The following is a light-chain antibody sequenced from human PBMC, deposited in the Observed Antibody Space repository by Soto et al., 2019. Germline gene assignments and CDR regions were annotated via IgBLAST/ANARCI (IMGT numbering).Light chain of an antibody. V-gene: IGKV3-11*01. Sequence: EIVLTQSPATLSLSPGERATLSCRASQSINNYLAWYQQKPGQAPRLLIYDASNRSRGIPARLSGSPSGTDFSLIISSLEPEDFAIYYCNHSGNLPWLIFGGGNKVEIQ. CDR2: DAS. J-gene: IGKJ4*01. CDR3: NHSGNLPWLI. CDR1: QSINNY.